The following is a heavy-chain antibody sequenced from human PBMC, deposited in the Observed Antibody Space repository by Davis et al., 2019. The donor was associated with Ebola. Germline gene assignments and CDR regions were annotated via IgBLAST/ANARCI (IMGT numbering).Heavy chain of an antibody. CDR1: GFTFSSYS. J-gene: IGHJ3*02. CDR3: ARGGYCSSTSCYGDDAFDI. D-gene: IGHD2-2*01. CDR2: ISSSSSYI. V-gene: IGHV3-21*01. Sequence: PGGSLRLSCAASGFTFSSYSMNWVRQAPGKGLEWVSSISSSSSYIYYADSVKGRITISRDNAKNSLYLQMNSLRAEDTAVYYCARGGYCSSTSCYGDDAFDIWGQGTMVTVSS.